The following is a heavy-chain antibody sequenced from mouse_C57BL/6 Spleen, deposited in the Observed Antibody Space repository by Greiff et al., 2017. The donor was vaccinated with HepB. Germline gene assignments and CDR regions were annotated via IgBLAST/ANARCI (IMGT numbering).Heavy chain of an antibody. CDR2: ISDGGSYT. J-gene: IGHJ2*01. Sequence: EVKLQESGGGLVKPGGSLKLSCAASGFTFSSYAMSWVRQTPEKRLEWVATISDGGSYTYYPDNVKGRFTISRDNAKNNLYLQMSHLKSEDTAMYYCAREGVTTVVAYYFDYWGQGTTLTVSS. V-gene: IGHV5-4*01. D-gene: IGHD1-1*01. CDR3: AREGVTTVVAYYFDY. CDR1: GFTFSSYA.